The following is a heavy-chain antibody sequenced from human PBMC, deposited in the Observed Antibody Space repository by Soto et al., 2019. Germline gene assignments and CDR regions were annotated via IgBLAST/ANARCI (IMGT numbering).Heavy chain of an antibody. J-gene: IGHJ4*02. V-gene: IGHV5-51*01. Sequence: GESLKISCKGSGYSFTSYWNAWVRQMPGKGLEWMGIIYRGDSDIRYSPSFQGQVAMSTDKSISTAYLQWDSLKASDTAKYYCATAGHSYVSFDYWGQGTLVTVSS. CDR2: IYRGDSDI. CDR1: GYSFTSYW. D-gene: IGHD5-18*01. CDR3: ATAGHSYVSFDY.